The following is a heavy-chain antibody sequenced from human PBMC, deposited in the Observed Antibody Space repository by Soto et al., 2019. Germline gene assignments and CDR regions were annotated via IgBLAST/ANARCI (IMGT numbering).Heavy chain of an antibody. CDR3: TTDSYMTTIVVRFDY. D-gene: IGHD3-22*01. CDR1: GVTFTNAW. CDR2: IKSKLDGGTT. V-gene: IGHV3-15*07. J-gene: IGHJ4*01. Sequence: AGGSLRLSCAASGVTFTNAWINWVRQAPGKGLEWVGRIKSKLDGGTTDFAASVKGRFAISRDDSTHMVYLQMTSLKTEDTAIYYCTTDSYMTTIVVRFDYWGHGTLVTVSS.